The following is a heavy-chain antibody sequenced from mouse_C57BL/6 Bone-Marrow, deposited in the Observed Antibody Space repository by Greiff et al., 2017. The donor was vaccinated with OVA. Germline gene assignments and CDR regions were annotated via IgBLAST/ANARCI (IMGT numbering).Heavy chain of an antibody. CDR2: ISSGSSTI. J-gene: IGHJ4*01. CDR3: AKSYYYGSRYYAMDY. D-gene: IGHD1-1*01. V-gene: IGHV5-17*01. Sequence: EVKLMESGGGLVKPGGSLKLSCAASGFTFSDYGMHWVRQAPEKGLEWVAYISSGSSTIYYADTVKGRFTISRDKAKNTLFLQMTSLRSEDTAMYYCAKSYYYGSRYYAMDYWGQGTSVTVSS. CDR1: GFTFSDYG.